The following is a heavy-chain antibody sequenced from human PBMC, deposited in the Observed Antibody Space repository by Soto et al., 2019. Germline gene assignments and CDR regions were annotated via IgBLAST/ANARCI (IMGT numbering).Heavy chain of an antibody. CDR2: IYPGDSDT. CDR3: ARTLNSGWYDYYYGMDV. D-gene: IGHD6-19*01. Sequence: GESLKISCKGSGYSFTTSWIGWVRQMPGKGLEWMGIIYPGDSDTRYSPAFQGQVTISADKSNSTAYLQWSSLKASDTAMYYCARTLNSGWYDYYYGMDVWGQGTTVTVSS. V-gene: IGHV5-51*01. CDR1: GYSFTTSW. J-gene: IGHJ6*02.